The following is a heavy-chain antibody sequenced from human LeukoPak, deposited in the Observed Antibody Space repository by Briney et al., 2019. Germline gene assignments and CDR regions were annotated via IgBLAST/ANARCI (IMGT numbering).Heavy chain of an antibody. CDR2: IYPGDSDT. Sequence: GESLKISCKGSGYSFTSYWIGWVRQMPGKGLEWMGIIYPGDSDTRYSPSFQGQVTISADKSISTAYLQWSSLKASDTAMYYCARRGVGYCSGGSCYRGGSWFDPWGQGTLVTVSS. CDR3: ARRGVGYCSGGSCYRGGSWFDP. D-gene: IGHD2-15*01. CDR1: GYSFTSYW. J-gene: IGHJ5*02. V-gene: IGHV5-51*01.